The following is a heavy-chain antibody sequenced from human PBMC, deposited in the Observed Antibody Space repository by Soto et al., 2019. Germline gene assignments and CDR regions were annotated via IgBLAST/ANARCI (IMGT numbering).Heavy chain of an antibody. CDR1: GFTFNTYT. J-gene: IGHJ4*01. Sequence: GASVKVSCKTSGFTFNTYTVHWVRQAPGQRLEWMGWINAGDGNTGSSQEFRTRLTITRDTSATTVYLELSSLRSEDTAVYYCARDPGYCSTSNCYRRFDYWGHGTLVTVSS. CDR3: ARDPGYCSTSNCYRRFDY. V-gene: IGHV1-3*01. D-gene: IGHD2-8*01. CDR2: INAGDGNT.